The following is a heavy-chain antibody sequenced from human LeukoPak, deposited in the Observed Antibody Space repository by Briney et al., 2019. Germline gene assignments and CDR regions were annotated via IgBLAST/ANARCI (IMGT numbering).Heavy chain of an antibody. D-gene: IGHD4-11*01. Sequence: SVKVSCKASGGTFSSYAISWVRQAPGQGLEWMGRIIPILGIANYAQKFQGRVTITADKSTSTAYMELSSPRSEDTAVYYCARDGPDYSNYAGDYWGQGTLVTVSS. J-gene: IGHJ4*02. CDR3: ARDGPDYSNYAGDY. CDR1: GGTFSSYA. V-gene: IGHV1-69*04. CDR2: IIPILGIA.